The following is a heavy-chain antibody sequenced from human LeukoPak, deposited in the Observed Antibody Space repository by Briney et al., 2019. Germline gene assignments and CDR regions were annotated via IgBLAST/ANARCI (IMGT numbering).Heavy chain of an antibody. CDR1: GFTFSSYS. J-gene: IGHJ3*02. CDR2: ISSSSSYI. V-gene: IGHV3-21*01. CDR3: ASGFLEWPRDAFDT. D-gene: IGHD3-3*01. Sequence: PGGSLRLSCAASGFTFSSYSMNWVRQAPGKGLEWVSSISSSSSYIYYADSVKGRFTISRDNAKNSLYLQMNSLRAEDTAVYYCASGFLEWPRDAFDTWGQGTMVTVSS.